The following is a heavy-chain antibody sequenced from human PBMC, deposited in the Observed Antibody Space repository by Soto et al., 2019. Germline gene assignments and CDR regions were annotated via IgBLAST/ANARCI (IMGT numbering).Heavy chain of an antibody. CDR3: ARLGGRRYSSGWYVWTHFDY. CDR2: IYYSGST. CDR1: GGSISSSSYY. Sequence: QLQLQESGPGLVKPSETLSLTCTVSGGSISSSSYYWGWIRQPPGKGLEWIGSIYYSGSTYYNPSLKSRVTISVDTSKNQFSLKLSSVTAADTAVYYCARLGGRRYSSGWYVWTHFDYWGQGTLVTVSS. J-gene: IGHJ4*02. D-gene: IGHD6-19*01. V-gene: IGHV4-39*01.